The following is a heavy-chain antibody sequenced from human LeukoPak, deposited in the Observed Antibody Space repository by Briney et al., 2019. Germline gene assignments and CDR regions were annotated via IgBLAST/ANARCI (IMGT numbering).Heavy chain of an antibody. V-gene: IGHV3-64D*09. Sequence: PGGSLRLSCSASGLTFSAYAMYCVRQAPGKGLEYVSGISNNGGSSFYADSVKGRFTISRDNSKNTLYLQMSGLRAEDTAVYYCLKISSVTGGDCWGQGSRLTVSS. D-gene: IGHD1-1*01. CDR2: ISNNGGSS. J-gene: IGHJ4*02. CDR1: GLTFSAYA. CDR3: LKISSVTGGDC.